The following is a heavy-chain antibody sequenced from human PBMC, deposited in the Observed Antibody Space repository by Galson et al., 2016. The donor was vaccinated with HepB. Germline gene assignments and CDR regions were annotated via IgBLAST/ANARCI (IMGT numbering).Heavy chain of an antibody. D-gene: IGHD4-23*01. CDR2: IRSKAYGGTT. Sequence: SLRLSCAASGFTFDDYAMTWFRQAPGQGLEWVGMIRSKAYGGTTEYAAFVKGTFSISRDDSKSIAYLQMNSLKTEDTAVYHCTRGGADGKAFDLWGQGKMVSVSS. CDR1: GFTFDDYA. J-gene: IGHJ3*01. CDR3: TRGGADGKAFDL. V-gene: IGHV3-49*03.